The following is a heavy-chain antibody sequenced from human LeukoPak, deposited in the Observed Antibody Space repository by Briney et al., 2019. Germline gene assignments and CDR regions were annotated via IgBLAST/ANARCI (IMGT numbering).Heavy chain of an antibody. Sequence: ASVKVSCKASEYIYTKYVVHWVRQAPGQRPEWMGWIKAGNGDTKYSQNLQDRLTITRDTSASTVYMELSSLTSEDTALYYCARDDCGDTCYPGGYWGQGTLVTVSS. CDR3: ARDDCGDTCYPGGY. V-gene: IGHV1-3*01. J-gene: IGHJ4*02. D-gene: IGHD2-21*01. CDR2: IKAGNGDT. CDR1: EYIYTKYV.